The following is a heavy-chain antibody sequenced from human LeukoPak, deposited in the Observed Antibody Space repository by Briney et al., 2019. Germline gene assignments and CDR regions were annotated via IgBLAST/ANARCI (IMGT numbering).Heavy chain of an antibody. Sequence: GASVKVSCKASGGTFSSYAISWVRQAPGQGLEWMGGIIPIFGTVNYAQKFQARVTITTHESTSTAYMELSSLRSEDTAVYYCAREWATYYDILTGYYKGGWFDPWGQGTLVTVSS. CDR2: IIPIFGTV. D-gene: IGHD3-9*01. J-gene: IGHJ5*02. V-gene: IGHV1-69*05. CDR3: AREWATYYDILTGYYKGGWFDP. CDR1: GGTFSSYA.